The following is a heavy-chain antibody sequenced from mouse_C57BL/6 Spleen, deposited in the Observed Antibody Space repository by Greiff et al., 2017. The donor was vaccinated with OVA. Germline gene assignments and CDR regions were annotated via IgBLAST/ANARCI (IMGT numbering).Heavy chain of an antibody. CDR1: GFTFTDYY. CDR3: VKGSYYGSYDWYFDV. D-gene: IGHD2-1*01. CDR2: IRQKSNGSTT. V-gene: IGHV7-4*01. Sequence: EVKLMESGGGLVQPGASLRLSCAASGFTFTDYYMNWVRQPPGKAPAWLALIRQKSNGSTTEYTASVKGRFTISRDNSQNILYLQMNTQRAEGSATYDCVKGSYYGSYDWYFDVWGTGTTVTVSA. J-gene: IGHJ1*03.